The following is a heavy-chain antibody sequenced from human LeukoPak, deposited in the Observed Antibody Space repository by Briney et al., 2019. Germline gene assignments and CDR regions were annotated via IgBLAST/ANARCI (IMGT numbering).Heavy chain of an antibody. D-gene: IGHD6-6*01. CDR3: AKETSSSFDY. V-gene: IGHV3-74*01. J-gene: IGHJ4*02. CDR1: RFTFSNFW. CDR2: IRSDGSTT. Sequence: GGSLRLSCVESRFTFSNFWMHWVRQAPGKGLVWVARIRSDGSTTDYADSVKGRFTISRDNAKNTLYLEMNSLRAEDTAVYYCAKETSSSFDYWGQGTLVTVSS.